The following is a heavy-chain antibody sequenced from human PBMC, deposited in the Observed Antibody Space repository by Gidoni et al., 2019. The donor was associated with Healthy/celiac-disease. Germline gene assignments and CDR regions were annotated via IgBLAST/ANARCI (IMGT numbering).Heavy chain of an antibody. CDR3: AKDLGGVDGDYDYGVGFPRPFDY. J-gene: IGHJ4*02. Sequence: EVQLVESGGGVVQPGGSLRLSCAAPGFTLDDYAMHSVRQDPGKGLEWVTLISGDGGSAYYADCVKGRFAISRDNSKNSMYLQMNSLRTEDTALYYCAKDLGGVDGDYDYGVGFPRPFDYWGQGTLVTVSS. CDR2: ISGDGGSA. CDR1: GFTLDDYA. V-gene: IGHV3-43*02. D-gene: IGHD4-17*01.